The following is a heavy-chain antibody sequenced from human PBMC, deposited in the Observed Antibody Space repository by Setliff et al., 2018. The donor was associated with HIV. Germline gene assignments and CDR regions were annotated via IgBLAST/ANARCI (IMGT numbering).Heavy chain of an antibody. CDR3: ARADSRRGAGYQYMDV. D-gene: IGHD4-4*01. CDR1: GYPIIEAYY. V-gene: IGHV4-38-2*01. CDR2: IFRGVTT. J-gene: IGHJ6*03. Sequence: SETLSLTCAVSGYPIIEAYYWLWIRQSPTKGLEYIGIIFRGVTTYYNPSLRSRVALSMDTSKNQFSLRLSSVTAADTSIYYCARADSRRGAGYQYMDVWGKGTTVTVSS.